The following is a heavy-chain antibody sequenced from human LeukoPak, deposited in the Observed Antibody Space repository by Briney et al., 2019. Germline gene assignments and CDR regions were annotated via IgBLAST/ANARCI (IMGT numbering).Heavy chain of an antibody. Sequence: GASVKVSCKASGYTFTNFGISWVRQAPGQGLEWMGWISTYKGNTNYAQKFQDRVTMTADTSTTTTYMELRSLSFDDTAVYYCARAGGWAREDYKPDAFDIWGQGTVVTVSS. J-gene: IGHJ3*02. CDR3: ARAGGWAREDYKPDAFDI. CDR1: GYTFTNFG. V-gene: IGHV1-18*01. CDR2: ISTYKGNT. D-gene: IGHD6-19*01.